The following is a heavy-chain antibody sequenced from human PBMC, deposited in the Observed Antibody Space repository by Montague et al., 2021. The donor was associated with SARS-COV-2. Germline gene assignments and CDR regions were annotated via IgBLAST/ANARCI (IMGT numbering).Heavy chain of an antibody. Sequence: SETLSLTCTVSGGSVSSDNCWTWVRQPPGKGLEWIGEIYHSGTTNYNPSLQSRVTISVDKSRNHLSLNLTSVTAADTAMYYCALPLGGARFDPWGQGILVTVSS. CDR2: IYHSGTT. CDR1: GGSVSSDNC. CDR3: ALPLGGARFDP. V-gene: IGHV4-4*02. J-gene: IGHJ5*02. D-gene: IGHD1-26*01.